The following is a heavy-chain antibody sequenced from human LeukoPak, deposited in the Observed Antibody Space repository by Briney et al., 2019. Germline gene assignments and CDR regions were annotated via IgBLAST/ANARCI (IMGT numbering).Heavy chain of an antibody. Sequence: GGSLRLSCAGSGFTFTSYAMSWVRQAPGKGLEWVSGISGSSGLTYYADSVKGRFTISRDNSKNTLYLQMNSLRAEDTAIYYCAKSSHAFGAFDIWGQGTMVTVSS. V-gene: IGHV3-23*01. J-gene: IGHJ3*02. D-gene: IGHD3-16*01. CDR1: GFTFTSYA. CDR2: ISGSSGLT. CDR3: AKSSHAFGAFDI.